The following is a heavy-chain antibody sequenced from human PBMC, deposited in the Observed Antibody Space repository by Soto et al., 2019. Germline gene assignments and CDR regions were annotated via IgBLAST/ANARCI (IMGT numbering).Heavy chain of an antibody. D-gene: IGHD5-12*01. CDR1: GYTFTSYG. Sequence: GASVKVSCKASGYTFTSYGISWVRQAPGQGLEWMGWISAYNGNTNYAQKLQGRVTMTTDTSTSTAYMELNSLRAEDTAVYYCAKDNGGLRTIVATRAFDYWGQGTLVTVSS. CDR2: ISAYNGNT. CDR3: AKDNGGLRTIVATRAFDY. J-gene: IGHJ4*02. V-gene: IGHV1-18*01.